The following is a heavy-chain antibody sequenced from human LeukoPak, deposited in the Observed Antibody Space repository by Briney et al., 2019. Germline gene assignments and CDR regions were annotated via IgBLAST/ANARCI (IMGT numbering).Heavy chain of an antibody. Sequence: MASETLSLTCTVSGGSISSYYWSWIRQPPGKGLEWIGYIYYSGSTNYNPSLKSRVTISVDTSKNQFSLKLSSVTAADTAVYYCARAGKYYYDSSGYYGANAFDIWGQGTMVTVSS. V-gene: IGHV4-59*01. CDR2: IYYSGST. J-gene: IGHJ3*02. CDR3: ARAGKYYYDSSGYYGANAFDI. CDR1: GGSISSYY. D-gene: IGHD3-22*01.